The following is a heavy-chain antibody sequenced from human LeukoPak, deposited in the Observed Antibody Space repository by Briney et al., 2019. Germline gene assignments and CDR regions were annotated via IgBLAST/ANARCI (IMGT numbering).Heavy chain of an antibody. D-gene: IGHD3-9*01. J-gene: IGHJ4*02. CDR1: GGTFSSYA. V-gene: IGHV1-69*05. Sequence: SVKVSCKASGGTFSSYAISWVRQAPGQGLEWMGGIIPIFGTANYAQKFQGRVTMTRDMSTSTDYMELSSLRSEDTAIYYCARADDILTGYYDCWGQGTLVTVSS. CDR3: ARADDILTGYYDC. CDR2: IIPIFGTA.